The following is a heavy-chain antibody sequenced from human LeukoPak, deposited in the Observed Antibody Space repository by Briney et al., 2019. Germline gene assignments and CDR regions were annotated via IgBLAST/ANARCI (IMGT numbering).Heavy chain of an antibody. D-gene: IGHD4-17*01. CDR2: ISAYNGNT. CDR1: GYTFTSYG. CDR3: ASRGPGFYGDYGTPFSDY. J-gene: IGHJ4*02. Sequence: GASVKVSCKASGYTFTSYGISWVRQAPGQGLEWMGWISAYNGNTNYAQKLQGRVTMTTDTSTSTAYMELRSLRSDDTAVYYCASRGPGFYGDYGTPFSDYWGQGTLVTVSS. V-gene: IGHV1-18*01.